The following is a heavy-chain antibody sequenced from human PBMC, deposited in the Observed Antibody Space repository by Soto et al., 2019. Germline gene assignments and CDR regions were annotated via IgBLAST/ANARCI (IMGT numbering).Heavy chain of an antibody. CDR2: INAGNGNT. CDR1: GYTFTSYA. V-gene: IGHV1-3*01. CDR3: ARVGYADTDAFDI. D-gene: IGHD5-18*01. J-gene: IGHJ3*02. Sequence: ASVKASCKASGYTFTSYARHWVRQAPGQRLEWMGWINAGNGNTKYSQKFQGRVTITRDTSASTAYMELSSLRSEDTAVYYCARVGYADTDAFDIWGQGTMVTVSS.